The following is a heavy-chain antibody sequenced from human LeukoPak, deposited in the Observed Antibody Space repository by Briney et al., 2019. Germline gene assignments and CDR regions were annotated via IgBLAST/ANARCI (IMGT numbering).Heavy chain of an antibody. CDR2: IYTSGSP. CDR3: ARGDYDILTGYLNWFDP. V-gene: IGHV4-61*02. CDR1: GGSISSGSYY. J-gene: IGHJ5*02. Sequence: SETLSLTCTVSGGSISSGSYYWSWIRQPAGKGLEWIGRIYTSGSPNYNPSLKSRVTISVDTSKNQFSLKLSSVTAADTAVYYCARGDYDILTGYLNWFDPWGQGTLVTVSS. D-gene: IGHD3-9*01.